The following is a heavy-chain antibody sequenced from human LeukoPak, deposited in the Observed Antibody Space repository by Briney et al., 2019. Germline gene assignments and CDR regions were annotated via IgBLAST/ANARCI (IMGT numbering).Heavy chain of an antibody. Sequence: SVKVSCKASGGTFSSYAISWVRQAPGQGLEWMGVIIPIFGKANYAQKFQGRVTITADESTSTAYMELSSLRSEDTAVYYCARDAPRRSDCSSTSCYWRNWFDPWGQGTLVTVSS. J-gene: IGHJ5*02. D-gene: IGHD2-2*01. CDR2: IIPIFGKA. CDR3: ARDAPRRSDCSSTSCYWRNWFDP. V-gene: IGHV1-69*13. CDR1: GGTFSSYA.